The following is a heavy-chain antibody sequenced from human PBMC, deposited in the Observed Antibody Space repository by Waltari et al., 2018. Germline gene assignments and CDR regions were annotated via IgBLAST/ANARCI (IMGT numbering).Heavy chain of an antibody. D-gene: IGHD4-17*01. V-gene: IGHV3-23*01. CDR1: GFPFTSYG. J-gene: IGHJ6*02. Sequence: EVQLLESGGGLVQPGGSLRLSCAASGFPFTSYGMSWVRRAPGMGLELVSVISGSGGSTNHADSVKGRFTISRDSSRVYLQMDSLRAEDTAVYYCVRVGLRSAHLTKRHYYYGMDVWGQGTTVTVSS. CDR2: ISGSGGST. CDR3: VRVGLRSAHLTKRHYYYGMDV.